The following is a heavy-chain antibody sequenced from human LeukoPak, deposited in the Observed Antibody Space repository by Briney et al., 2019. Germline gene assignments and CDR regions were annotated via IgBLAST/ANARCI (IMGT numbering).Heavy chain of an antibody. CDR2: INPNSGGT. Sequence: ASVKVSCKASGYTFTGYYMHWVRQAPGQGLEWMGWINPNSGGTNYAQKFQGSVTMTRDTSISTAYMELSRLRSDDTAVYYCARAVLRYSSGWYYYYGMDVWGQGTTVTVSS. CDR3: ARAVLRYSSGWYYYYGMDV. CDR1: GYTFTGYY. V-gene: IGHV1-2*02. J-gene: IGHJ6*02. D-gene: IGHD6-19*01.